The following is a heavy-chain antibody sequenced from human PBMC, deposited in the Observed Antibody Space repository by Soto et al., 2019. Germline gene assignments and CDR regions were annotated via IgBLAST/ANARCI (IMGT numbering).Heavy chain of an antibody. V-gene: IGHV3-53*04. CDR3: ARSLFYGDYVHAFDI. CDR1: GFTVSSNY. CDR2: IYSGGST. J-gene: IGHJ3*02. Sequence: EVPLVESGGGLVQPGGSLRLSCAASGFTVSSNYMSWVRQAPGKGLEWVSVIYSGGSTYYADSVKGRFTISRHNSKNTLYLQMNSLRAEDTAVYYCARSLFYGDYVHAFDIWGQGTMVTVSS. D-gene: IGHD4-17*01.